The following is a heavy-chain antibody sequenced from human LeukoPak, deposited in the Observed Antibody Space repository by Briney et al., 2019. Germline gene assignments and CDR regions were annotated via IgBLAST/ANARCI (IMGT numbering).Heavy chain of an antibody. D-gene: IGHD2-8*01. V-gene: IGHV1-69*13. CDR2: IIPIFGTA. J-gene: IGHJ6*02. CDR3: AREWKSGYCTNGVCYRNGMDV. CDR1: GGTFSSYA. Sequence: GASVKVSCKASGGTFSSYAISWVRQAPGLGLEWMGGIIPIFGTADYAQKFQGRVTITADESTSTAYMELSSLRSEDTAVYYCAREWKSGYCTNGVCYRNGMDVWGQGTTVTVSS.